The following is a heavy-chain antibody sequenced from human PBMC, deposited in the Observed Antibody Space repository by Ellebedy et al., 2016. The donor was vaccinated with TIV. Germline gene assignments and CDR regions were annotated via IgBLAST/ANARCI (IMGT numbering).Heavy chain of an antibody. CDR3: ARSHSLPRAMDV. CDR2: IDPTDSYT. CDR1: GYTFTSYW. D-gene: IGHD1-26*01. Sequence: GESLKISXKGSGYTFTSYWITWVRQMPGKGLEWMGRIDPTDSYTNYSPSFQGHVNMSADKSTCTAYLQWSKLQASDTAIYYCARSHSLPRAMDVWGQGTTVTVSS. J-gene: IGHJ6*02. V-gene: IGHV5-10-1*01.